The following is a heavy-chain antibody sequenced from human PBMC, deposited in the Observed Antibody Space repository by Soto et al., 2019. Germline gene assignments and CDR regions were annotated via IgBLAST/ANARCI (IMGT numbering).Heavy chain of an antibody. CDR1: GYSVSSSDYY. J-gene: IGHJ6*02. V-gene: IGHV4-39*01. CDR3: ASFFVSLSGPYGIHF. Sequence: SDTLSLTCSVSGYSVSSSDYYWAWIRQPPGKGLEWIGSMFYSGLTYYNPSLKSRVTLSVDTSKNQFSVRLNSVTAADTAVYYCASFFVSLSGPYGIHFWGQGPSVTVSS. D-gene: IGHD2-15*01. CDR2: MFYSGLT.